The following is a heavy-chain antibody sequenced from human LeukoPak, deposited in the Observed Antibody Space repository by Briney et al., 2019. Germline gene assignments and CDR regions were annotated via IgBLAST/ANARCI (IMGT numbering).Heavy chain of an antibody. J-gene: IGHJ4*02. CDR1: GYTFTSYY. Sequence: ASVKVSCKASGYTFTSYYMHWVRQAPGQGLEWMGIINPSGGSTSYAQKFQGRVTMTRDTSTSTVYMELSSLRSEDTAVYYCARKPKDIVGVPAAKKLPFDYWGQGTLVTVSS. CDR3: ARKPKDIVGVPAAKKLPFDY. V-gene: IGHV1-46*01. D-gene: IGHD2-2*01. CDR2: INPSGGST.